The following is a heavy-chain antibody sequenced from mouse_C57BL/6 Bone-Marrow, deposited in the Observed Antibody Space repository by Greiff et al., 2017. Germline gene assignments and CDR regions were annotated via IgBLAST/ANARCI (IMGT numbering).Heavy chain of an antibody. CDR1: GYTFTDYY. CDR3: ARGYYGSSSYYIDY. J-gene: IGHJ2*01. Sequence: VQLKQSGPELVKPGASVKISCKASGYTFTDYYMHWVKQSHGKSLEWIGDINPNNGGTSYNQKFKGKATLTVDKSSSTAYMELRSLTSEDSAVYYCARGYYGSSSYYIDYWGQGTALTVSS. CDR2: INPNNGGT. V-gene: IGHV1-26*01. D-gene: IGHD1-1*01.